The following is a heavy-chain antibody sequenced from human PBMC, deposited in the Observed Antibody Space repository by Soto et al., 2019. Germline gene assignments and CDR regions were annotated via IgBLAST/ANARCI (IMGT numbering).Heavy chain of an antibody. J-gene: IGHJ3*02. CDR2: ISAYNGNT. D-gene: IGHD6-6*01. V-gene: IGHV1-18*01. Sequence: ASVKVSCKASGYTFTSYGISWVRQAPGQGLEWMGWISAYNGNTNYAQKLQGRVTMTTDTSTSTAYMELRSLRSDDTAVFYCARPLIAALSAPIDAFDIWAQGTMVTVSS. CDR1: GYTFTSYG. CDR3: ARPLIAALSAPIDAFDI.